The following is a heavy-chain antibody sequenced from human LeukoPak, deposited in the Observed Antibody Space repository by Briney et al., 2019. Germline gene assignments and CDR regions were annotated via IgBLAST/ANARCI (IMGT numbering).Heavy chain of an antibody. CDR3: ARGRGSGSYLGYYFDY. CDR1: GGSISSYY. CDR2: IYYSGST. V-gene: IGHV4-59*01. J-gene: IGHJ4*02. D-gene: IGHD3-10*01. Sequence: SETLSLTCTVSGGSISSYYWSWIRQPPGRGLEGIGYIYYSGSTNYNPSLKRRVTISVDTSKNQFSLKLSSVTAADTAVYYCARGRGSGSYLGYYFDYWGQGTLVTVSS.